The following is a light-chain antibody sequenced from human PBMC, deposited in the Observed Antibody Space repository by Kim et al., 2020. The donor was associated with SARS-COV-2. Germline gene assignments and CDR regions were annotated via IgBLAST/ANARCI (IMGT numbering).Light chain of an antibody. Sequence: DIQMTQSPSTLSASLGDRVTITCRASQSISSWLAWYQQKAGKAPKLLIYKASSLESGVPSRFSGSGSGTEFTLTISSLQPDDFATYYCHQYNSYSPEPFGPGTKVDIK. CDR1: QSISSW. CDR3: HQYNSYSPEP. CDR2: KAS. V-gene: IGKV1-5*03. J-gene: IGKJ1*01.